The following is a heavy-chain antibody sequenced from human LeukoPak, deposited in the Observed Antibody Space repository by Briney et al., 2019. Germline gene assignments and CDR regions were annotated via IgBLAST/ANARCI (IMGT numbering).Heavy chain of an antibody. CDR1: GGSISSSSYY. Sequence: SETLSLTCTVSGGSISSSSYYWGWIRQPPGKGLEWIGSIYYSGSTYYNPSLKSRVTISVDTSKNQFSLKLSSVTAADTAVYYCARSFYYDYVWGSYRGIDYWGQGTLVTVSS. V-gene: IGHV4-39*07. CDR2: IYYSGST. D-gene: IGHD3-16*01. CDR3: ARSFYYDYVWGSYRGIDY. J-gene: IGHJ4*02.